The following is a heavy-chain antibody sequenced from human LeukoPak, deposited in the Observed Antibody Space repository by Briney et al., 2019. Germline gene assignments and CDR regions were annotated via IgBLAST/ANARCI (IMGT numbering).Heavy chain of an antibody. Sequence: GGSLRLSCVASGFKFTDSYMNWIRQAPGKGLEWISYITSSGTTMYYADSVKGRFTVSRDNAKNSLHLQMNSLRAEDTAVYYCARGISSSPPQTGYWGQGTLVTVSS. V-gene: IGHV3-11*04. D-gene: IGHD6-6*01. CDR1: GFKFTDSY. CDR3: ARGISSSPPQTGY. J-gene: IGHJ4*02. CDR2: ITSSGTTM.